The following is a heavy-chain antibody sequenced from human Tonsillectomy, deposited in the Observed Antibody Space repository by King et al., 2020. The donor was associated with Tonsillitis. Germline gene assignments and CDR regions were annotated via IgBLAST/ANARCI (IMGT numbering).Heavy chain of an antibody. J-gene: IGHJ5*02. CDR2: INPNSGGT. D-gene: IGHD3-22*01. Sequence: VQLVQSGAEVKKPGASVKVSCETSGYTFTDYYIHWVRQAPGQGLEWVGCINPNSGGTTYAQKVQGRVTMTRDTSISTGYMELSRLKSDDSAVYYCARDDGDSSGYNWFDPWGQGTLVTVSS. CDR3: ARDDGDSSGYNWFDP. V-gene: IGHV1-2*02. CDR1: GYTFTDYY.